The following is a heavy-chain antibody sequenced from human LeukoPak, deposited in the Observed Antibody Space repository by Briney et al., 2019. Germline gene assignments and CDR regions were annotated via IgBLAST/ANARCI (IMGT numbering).Heavy chain of an antibody. Sequence: PGGSLRLSCSASGFVFSDYPLHWIRQSPGKGPEWVAVISFDGSHQYYADSVKGRFTVSRDTSKNTLFLQMNRLTIEDTAIYFCARDGRPLARVTAPCFDSWGQGTLVTVS. CDR2: ISFDGSHQ. CDR3: ARDGRPLARVTAPCFDS. D-gene: IGHD2-21*02. V-gene: IGHV3-30*01. CDR1: GFVFSDYP. J-gene: IGHJ4*02.